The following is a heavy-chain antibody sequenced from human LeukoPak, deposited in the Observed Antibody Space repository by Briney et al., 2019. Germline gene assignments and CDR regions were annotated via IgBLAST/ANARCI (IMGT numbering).Heavy chain of an antibody. CDR1: EFTFSNAW. CDR3: ATDVAVLQYFDWLSDDALDI. CDR2: IKSKIDGGTT. V-gene: IGHV3-15*01. J-gene: IGHJ3*02. Sequence: GGSLRLSCAASEFTFSNAWMSWVRQAPGKGLEWVGRIKSKIDGGTTDYAAPVKGRFTISRDDSKNMLFLQMNSLKTEDTAVYYCATDVAVLQYFDWLSDDALDIWGQGTMVTVSS. D-gene: IGHD3-9*01.